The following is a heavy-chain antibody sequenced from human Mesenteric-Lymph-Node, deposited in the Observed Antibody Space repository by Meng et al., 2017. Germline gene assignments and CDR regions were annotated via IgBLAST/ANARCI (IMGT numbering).Heavy chain of an antibody. D-gene: IGHD1-1*01. Sequence: SVNVSCKASGGTFSSYAISWVRQAPGQGLEWMGGIIPIFGTANYAQKFQGRVTITADKSTSTAYMELSSLRSEDTAVYYCARSWGPGAPTTTSEDAFDIWGQGTMVTVSS. CDR3: ARSWGPGAPTTTSEDAFDI. V-gene: IGHV1-69*06. CDR2: IIPIFGTA. CDR1: GGTFSSYA. J-gene: IGHJ3*02.